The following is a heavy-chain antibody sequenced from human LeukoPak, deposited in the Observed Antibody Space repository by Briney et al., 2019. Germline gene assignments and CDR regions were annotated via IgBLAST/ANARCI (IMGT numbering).Heavy chain of an antibody. CDR2: KKQDGTAN. CDR3: ARLTYHDSSVYRPIDY. V-gene: IGHV3-7*01. Sequence: GGSLRLSCAASGFTLSGHCMTWARRAPGRGGEWVVSKKQDGTANYYVDSGKGRLAISRDNAKNSLYLQMTSLRAEDTDVYYCARLTYHDSSVYRPIDYWGLGTLVTVAS. D-gene: IGHD3-22*01. CDR1: GFTLSGHC. J-gene: IGHJ4*02.